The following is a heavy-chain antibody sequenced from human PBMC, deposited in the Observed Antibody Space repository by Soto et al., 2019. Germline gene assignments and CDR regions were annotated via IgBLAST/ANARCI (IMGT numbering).Heavy chain of an antibody. J-gene: IGHJ4*02. V-gene: IGHV4-39*01. CDR1: GDSISSISYY. CDR3: ARQQTSVVSDAYFDX. D-gene: IGHD2-21*02. CDR2: IYYSGSN. Sequence: AETLSLTCTVTGDSISSISYYWGWIRQPKGKGLELIGSIYYSGSNYNNTSLSRRVSMSIDTSKDQSTLKLKCVTAADTALYFCARQQTSVVSDAYFDXWGPGSLVTVSX.